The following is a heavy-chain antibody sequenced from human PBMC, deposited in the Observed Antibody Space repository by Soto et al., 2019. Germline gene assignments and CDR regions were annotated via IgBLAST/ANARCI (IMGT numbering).Heavy chain of an antibody. CDR2: IWYDGSNK. Sequence: QVQLVESGGGVVQPGRSLRLSCAASGFTFSSYGMHWVRQAPGKGLEWVAVIWYDGSNKYYADSVKGRFTISRDNSKNTLYLQLNSLRAEDTAVYYCARQLRSPEKTPMYSSSSGPSRYYYYGMDVWGQGTTVTVSS. J-gene: IGHJ6*02. CDR3: ARQLRSPEKTPMYSSSSGPSRYYYYGMDV. V-gene: IGHV3-33*01. D-gene: IGHD6-6*01. CDR1: GFTFSSYG.